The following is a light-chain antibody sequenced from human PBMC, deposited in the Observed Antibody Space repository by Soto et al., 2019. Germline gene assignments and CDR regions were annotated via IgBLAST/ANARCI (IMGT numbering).Light chain of an antibody. CDR3: QQYGSSPYT. V-gene: IGKV3-20*01. Sequence: EIVLTQAPGTLYLSPGERATLSCRASQSVSSSYLAWYQQKPGQAPRLLIYGASSMATGIPDRFSGSGSGTDFTLTISRLEPEDFAVYYCQQYGSSPYTFGQGTKLEIQ. CDR1: QSVSSSY. CDR2: GAS. J-gene: IGKJ2*01.